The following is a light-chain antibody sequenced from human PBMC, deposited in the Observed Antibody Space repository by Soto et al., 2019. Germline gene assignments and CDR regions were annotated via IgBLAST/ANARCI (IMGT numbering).Light chain of an antibody. Sequence: EIVLTQSPLSLPVTPGEPASISCRSSQSLLHSSGYNYVDWYLQKPGQSPQLLIYLVSNRASGVPERFSGSGSGTDFTLKISRVEADDVGIYYCMQTLQTPLTFGGGTRVEI. J-gene: IGKJ4*01. CDR1: QSLLHSSGYNY. CDR2: LVS. V-gene: IGKV2-28*01. CDR3: MQTLQTPLT.